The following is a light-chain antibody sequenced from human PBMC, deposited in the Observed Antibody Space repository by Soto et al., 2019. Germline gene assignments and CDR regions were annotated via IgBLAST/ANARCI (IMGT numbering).Light chain of an antibody. CDR1: QSISSY. J-gene: IGKJ3*01. CDR2: AAS. CDR3: QQRYRTPR. V-gene: IGKV1-39*01. Sequence: DIQMTQSPSSLSASVGDRVTITCRASQSISSYLNWYQQKPGKAPKLLNYAASSLQSGVPSRFSGSGSGTDFTLTISNMQPEDFATYYCQQRYRTPRFGPGTKVDIK.